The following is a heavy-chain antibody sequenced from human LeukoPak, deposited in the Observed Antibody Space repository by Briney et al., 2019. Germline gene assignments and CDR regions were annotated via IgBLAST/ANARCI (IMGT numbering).Heavy chain of an antibody. CDR3: ARGYDSSGFFDY. CDR1: GFTFSSYW. V-gene: IGHV3-74*01. CDR2: INSDGSST. J-gene: IGHJ4*02. Sequence: GGSLRLSCAASGFTFSSYWMRWVRQAPGKGLVWVSRINSDGSSTSYADSVKGRFTISRDNAKNTLYLQMDSLRAEDTAVYYCARGYDSSGFFDYWGQGTLVTVSS. D-gene: IGHD3-22*01.